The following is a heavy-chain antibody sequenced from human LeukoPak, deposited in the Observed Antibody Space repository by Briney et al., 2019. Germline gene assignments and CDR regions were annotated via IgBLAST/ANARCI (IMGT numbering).Heavy chain of an antibody. D-gene: IGHD3-10*01. CDR3: ARDVGSGSYIVSAPRGWFDP. J-gene: IGHJ5*02. CDR2: ISSSGCTI. V-gene: IGHV3-48*03. Sequence: GGSLRLSCAASGFTFSSYEMNWVRQAPGKGLEWVSYISSSGCTIYYADSVKGRFTISRDNAKNSLYLQMNSLRAEDTAVYYCARDVGSGSYIVSAPRGWFDPWGQGTLVTVSS. CDR1: GFTFSSYE.